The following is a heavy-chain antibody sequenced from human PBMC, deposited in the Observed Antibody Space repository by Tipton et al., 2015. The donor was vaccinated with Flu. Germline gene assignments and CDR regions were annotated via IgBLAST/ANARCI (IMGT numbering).Heavy chain of an antibody. D-gene: IGHD3-3*01. CDR1: GITVNNNY. CDR3: ARQLRFLEWPYYFEY. V-gene: IGHV3-53*01. CDR2: IYSDGTT. J-gene: IGHJ4*02. Sequence: SLRLSCAASGITVNNNYMSWVRQAPGKGPEWVSVIYSDGTTYYADSVKGRFTISRDNSKNTLYLQMDSLRAEDTAVYYCARQLRFLEWPYYFEYWGQGTLVTVSS.